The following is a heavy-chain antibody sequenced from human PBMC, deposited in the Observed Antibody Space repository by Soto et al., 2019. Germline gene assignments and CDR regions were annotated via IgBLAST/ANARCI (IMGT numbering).Heavy chain of an antibody. CDR3: ARGSLLWFGEFVGYFDY. V-gene: IGHV4-30-4*01. D-gene: IGHD3-10*01. Sequence: PSETLSLTCTVSGGSISSGDYYWSWIRQPPXKGLEWIGYIYYSGSTYYNPSLKSRVTISVDTSKNQFSLKLSSVTAADTAVYYCARGSLLWFGEFVGYFDYWGQGTLVTVSS. CDR2: IYYSGST. CDR1: GGSISSGDYY. J-gene: IGHJ4*02.